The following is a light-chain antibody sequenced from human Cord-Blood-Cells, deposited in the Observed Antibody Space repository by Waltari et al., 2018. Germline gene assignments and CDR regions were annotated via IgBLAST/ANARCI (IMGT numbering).Light chain of an antibody. V-gene: IGKV3-11*01. CDR3: QQRSNWPL. Sequence: EIVLTQSPATLSLSPGERATLSCRASQSVSSYLAWYQQKPGQAPRLLIYDASNRATGIPARFSGSGSGTDFTLTISNLEPEDFAVYYCQQRSNWPLFGQGTRLEI. J-gene: IGKJ5*01. CDR2: DAS. CDR1: QSVSSY.